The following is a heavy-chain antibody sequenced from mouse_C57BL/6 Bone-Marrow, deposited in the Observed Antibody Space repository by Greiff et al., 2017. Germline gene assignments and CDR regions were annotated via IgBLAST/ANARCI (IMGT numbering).Heavy chain of an antibody. CDR1: GYTFTDYN. V-gene: IGHV1-18*01. CDR2: INPNNGGT. J-gene: IGHJ1*03. D-gene: IGHD1-1*01. CDR3: AREKPYYGSSYDWYFDV. Sequence: EVKLQESGPELVKPGASVKIPCKASGYTFTDYNMDWVKQSHGKSLEWIGDINPNNGGTIYNQKFKGKATLTVDKSSSTAYMELRSLTSEDTAVYYCAREKPYYGSSYDWYFDVWGTGTTVTVSS.